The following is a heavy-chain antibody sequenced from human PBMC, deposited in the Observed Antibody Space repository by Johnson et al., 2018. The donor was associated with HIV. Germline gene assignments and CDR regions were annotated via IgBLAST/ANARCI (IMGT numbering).Heavy chain of an antibody. CDR3: ATDIAVGGAFDI. D-gene: IGHD6-19*01. V-gene: IGHV3-30*04. CDR1: GFTFSNYA. Sequence: QVQLVESGGGVVQPGRSLRLSCAASGFTFSNYALHWVRQAPGKGLEWVAVISYDGSNKYYADSVKGRFTISRDNSKNTLYLQMNSLRAEDTAVYYCATDIAVGGAFDIWGQGTMVTVSS. J-gene: IGHJ3*02. CDR2: ISYDGSNK.